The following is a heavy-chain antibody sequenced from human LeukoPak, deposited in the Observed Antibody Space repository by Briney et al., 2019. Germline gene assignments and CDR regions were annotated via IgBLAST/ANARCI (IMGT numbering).Heavy chain of an antibody. V-gene: IGHV4-59*01. J-gene: IGHJ4*02. CDR3: ARDRGSYYDILTGYSPERYFDY. Sequence: PSETLSLTCTVSGGSISSYYWSWIRQPPGKGLEWIGYIYYSGSTNYNPSLKSRVTISVDTSKTQFSPKLSSVTAADTAVYYCARDRGSYYDILTGYSPERYFDYWGQGTLVTVSS. CDR2: IYYSGST. CDR1: GGSISSYY. D-gene: IGHD3-9*01.